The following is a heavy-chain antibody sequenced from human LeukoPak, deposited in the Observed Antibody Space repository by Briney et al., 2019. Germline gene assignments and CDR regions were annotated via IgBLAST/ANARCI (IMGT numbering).Heavy chain of an antibody. V-gene: IGHV3-23*01. Sequence: PGGSLRLSCAASGFTFSTYAMSWVRQAPGKGLEWVSSISDSGGSADYADSVKGRFTISRDNSKNTLYLQMSSLRAEDTAVHYCARDTFYSDGSDYYSWFDPWGQGTLVTVSS. J-gene: IGHJ5*02. CDR2: ISDSGGSA. CDR3: ARDTFYSDGSDYYSWFDP. CDR1: GFTFSTYA. D-gene: IGHD3-22*01.